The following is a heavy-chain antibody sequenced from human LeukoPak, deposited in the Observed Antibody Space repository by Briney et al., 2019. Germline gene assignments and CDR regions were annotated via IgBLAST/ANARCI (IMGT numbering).Heavy chain of an antibody. D-gene: IGHD4-23*01. J-gene: IGHJ4*02. CDR2: ISSSSSTI. V-gene: IGHV3-48*01. CDR1: GFTFSSYS. CDR3: ARGATVVTPDFDY. Sequence: GGSLRLSCAASGFTFSSYSMNWVRQAPGKGLEWVSYISSSSSTIYYADSLKGRFTISRDNAKNSLYLQMNSLRAEDTAVYYCARGATVVTPDFDYWGQGTLVTVSS.